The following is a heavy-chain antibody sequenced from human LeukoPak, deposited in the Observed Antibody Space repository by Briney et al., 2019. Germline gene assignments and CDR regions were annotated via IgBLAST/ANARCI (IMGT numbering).Heavy chain of an antibody. Sequence: SETLSLTCTVSGGSISSYYWSWIRQPPGKGLEWIGYIYYSGSTNYNPSLKSRVTISVDTSKNQFSLKLSSVTAADTAVYYCASSYYDSSGYLDPNFDYWGQGTLVTVSS. CDR2: IYYSGST. V-gene: IGHV4-59*01. D-gene: IGHD3-22*01. CDR3: ASSYYDSSGYLDPNFDY. J-gene: IGHJ4*02. CDR1: GGSISSYY.